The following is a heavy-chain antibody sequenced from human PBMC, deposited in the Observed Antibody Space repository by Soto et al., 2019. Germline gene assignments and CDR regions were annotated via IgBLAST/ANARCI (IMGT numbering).Heavy chain of an antibody. J-gene: IGHJ4*02. D-gene: IGHD6-13*01. CDR1: GFTFSTYW. V-gene: IGHV3-74*01. Sequence: TGGSLRLSCAASGFTFSTYWMHWVRQTPGKGLVWVSRIDNTGTTTTYADSVKGRFTISRDNAKNTLYLQMNSLRAEDTAVYYCARDQTAAGPTTFDYCGQGTLVTVS. CDR3: ARDQTAAGPTTFDY. CDR2: IDNTGTTT.